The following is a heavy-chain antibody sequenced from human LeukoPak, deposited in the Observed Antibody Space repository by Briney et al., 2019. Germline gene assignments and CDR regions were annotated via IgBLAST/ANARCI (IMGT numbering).Heavy chain of an antibody. CDR2: IIPIFGTA. Sequence: SVKVSCKASGGTFSSYAISWVRQAPGQGLEWMGGIIPIFGTANYAQKFQGRVTVTADTSTSTAYMELSSLRSEDTAVYYCARARVVGYEEDWFDPWGQGTLVTVSS. D-gene: IGHD2-2*01. CDR1: GGTFSSYA. J-gene: IGHJ5*02. V-gene: IGHV1-69*06. CDR3: ARARVVGYEEDWFDP.